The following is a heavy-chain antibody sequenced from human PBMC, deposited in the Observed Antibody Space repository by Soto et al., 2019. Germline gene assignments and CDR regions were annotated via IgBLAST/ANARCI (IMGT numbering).Heavy chain of an antibody. J-gene: IGHJ4*02. V-gene: IGHV4-61*08. D-gene: IGHD2-15*01. Sequence: SVPRTVGDGSSGGGGGHRSRIKQHPGKGLEWIGYIYYSGSTNYNPSLKSRVTISVDTSKTRFSLKLSSVTAADPAVYYCARDHLFGGYVDYWGQGTLVTVSS. CDR1: DGSSGGGGGH. CDR2: IYYSGST. CDR3: ARDHLFGGYVDY.